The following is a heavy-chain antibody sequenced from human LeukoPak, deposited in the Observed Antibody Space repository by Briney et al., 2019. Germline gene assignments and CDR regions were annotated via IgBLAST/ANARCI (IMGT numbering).Heavy chain of an antibody. J-gene: IGHJ3*02. V-gene: IGHV1-69*01. CDR1: GGTFSSYA. D-gene: IGHD4/OR15-4a*01. Sequence: SVKVSCKASGGTFSSYAISWVRQAPGQGLEWMGGIIPIFGTANYAQKFQGRVTITADESTSTAYMELSSLRSDDTAVYYCARDDYRAFDIWGQGTMVTVSS. CDR3: ARDDYRAFDI. CDR2: IIPIFGTA.